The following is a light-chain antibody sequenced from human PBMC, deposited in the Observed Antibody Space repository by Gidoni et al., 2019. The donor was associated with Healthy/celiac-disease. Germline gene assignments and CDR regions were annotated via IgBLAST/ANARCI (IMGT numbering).Light chain of an antibody. CDR1: SSDVSGYND. J-gene: IGLJ2*01. CDR2: DVI. Sequence: QSALTQPAPVSGSPGQSITISCTGTSSDVSGYNDVSWYQQHPGKAPKLMSYDVINRPSGVSNRVSGSKSGKTASLTISGRQAEDEADYYCSSYTSSIVVFGGGTKLTVL. V-gene: IGLV2-14*01. CDR3: SSYTSSIVV.